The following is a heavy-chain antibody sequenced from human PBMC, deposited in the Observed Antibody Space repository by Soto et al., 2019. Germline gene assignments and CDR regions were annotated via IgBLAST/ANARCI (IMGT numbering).Heavy chain of an antibody. CDR3: AKDATLLWFGESCFDY. V-gene: IGHV3-9*01. J-gene: IGHJ4*02. CDR1: GFTFDDYA. Sequence: GGSLRLSCAASGFTFDDYAMHRVRQAPGKGLEWVSGISWNSGSIGYADSVKGRFTISRDNAKNSLYLQMNSLRAEDTALYYCAKDATLLWFGESCFDYWGQRTLVTVSS. CDR2: ISWNSGSI. D-gene: IGHD3-10*01.